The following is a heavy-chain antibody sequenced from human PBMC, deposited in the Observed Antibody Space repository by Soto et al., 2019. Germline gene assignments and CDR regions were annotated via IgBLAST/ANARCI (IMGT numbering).Heavy chain of an antibody. Sequence: EVQLLESGGGLVQPGGSLRLSCAASGFTFSSYAMSWVRQAPGKWLEWVSAISGSGGSTYYADSVKGRFTISRDNSKKTLYVHMNSLRAEYTAVYYCAKERFGDVFQKGDAFDIWGQGTMVTVSS. V-gene: IGHV3-23*01. J-gene: IGHJ3*02. CDR1: GFTFSSYA. CDR3: AKERFGDVFQKGDAFDI. CDR2: ISGSGGST. D-gene: IGHD3-10*01.